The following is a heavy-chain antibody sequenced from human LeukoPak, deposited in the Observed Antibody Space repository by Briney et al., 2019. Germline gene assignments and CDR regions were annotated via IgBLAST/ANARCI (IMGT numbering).Heavy chain of an antibody. CDR3: AREGGYSYGWYFDY. CDR2: ISSSSSYI. V-gene: IGHV3-21*01. Sequence: GGSLRLSCAASGFTFSSYSMNWVRQAPGKGLEWVSSISSSSSYIYYAHSVKGRFTISRDNAKNSLYLQMNSLRAEDTAVYYCAREGGYSYGWYFDYWGQGTLVTVSS. CDR1: GFTFSSYS. D-gene: IGHD5-18*01. J-gene: IGHJ4*02.